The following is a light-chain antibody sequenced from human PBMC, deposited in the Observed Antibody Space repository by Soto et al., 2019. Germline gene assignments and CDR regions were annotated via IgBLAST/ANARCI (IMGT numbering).Light chain of an antibody. J-gene: IGKJ5*01. CDR1: QSVSRNY. Sequence: EVVLTQSPGTLSLSPGERATLSCRASQSVSRNYLAWYQKKPGQAPRLLIYGASTRATAIPDRFSGSGTGTDFILTITRLEPEDFAVYYCQQYGSSPPSSTFGQGTRLEIK. CDR3: QQYGSSPPSST. CDR2: GAS. V-gene: IGKV3-20*01.